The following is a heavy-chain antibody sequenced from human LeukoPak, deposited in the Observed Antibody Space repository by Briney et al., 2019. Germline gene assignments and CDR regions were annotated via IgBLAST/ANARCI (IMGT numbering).Heavy chain of an antibody. Sequence: PSETLSLTCTVSGDSISSYYWSWIRQPPGKGLEWIANIHYSGTTNYNPSLKSRVTKSIDTSKNQFSLRLSSVTATDTAVYYCVKAAPGPHDAFDIWGQGTMVTVSS. CDR2: IHYSGTT. CDR1: GDSISSYY. V-gene: IGHV4-59*08. J-gene: IGHJ3*02. CDR3: VKAAPGPHDAFDI. D-gene: IGHD6-13*01.